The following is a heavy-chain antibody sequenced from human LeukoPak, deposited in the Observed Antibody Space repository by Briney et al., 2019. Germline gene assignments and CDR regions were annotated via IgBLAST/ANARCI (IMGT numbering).Heavy chain of an antibody. D-gene: IGHD5-24*01. CDR1: GGSVSSGSYY. CDR3: ARGASRHLRRDGYNYVY. J-gene: IGHJ4*02. CDR2: IYYSGNT. Sequence: SETLSLTCTVSGGSVSSGSYYWSWIRQPPGKGLEWIGYIYYSGNTNYNPSLKSRVTISVDTSKNQFSLKLSSVTAADTAVYYCARGASRHLRRDGYNYVYWGQGTLVTVSS. V-gene: IGHV4-61*01.